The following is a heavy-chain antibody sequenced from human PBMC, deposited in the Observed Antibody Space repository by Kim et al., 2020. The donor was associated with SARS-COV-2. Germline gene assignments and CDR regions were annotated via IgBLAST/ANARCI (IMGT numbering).Heavy chain of an antibody. CDR1: GFTFSNAW. CDR2: IKSKTDGGTT. D-gene: IGHD3-22*01. Sequence: GGSLRLSCAASGFTFSNAWMSWVRQAPGKGLEWVGRIKSKTDGGTTDYAAPVKGRFTISRDDSKNTLYLQMNSLKTEDTAVYYCTTACDVDYYDDHHAFDIWGQGTMVTVSS. CDR3: TTACDVDYYDDHHAFDI. J-gene: IGHJ3*02. V-gene: IGHV3-15*01.